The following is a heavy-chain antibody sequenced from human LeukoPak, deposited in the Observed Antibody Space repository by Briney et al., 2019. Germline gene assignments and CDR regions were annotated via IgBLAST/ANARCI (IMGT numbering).Heavy chain of an antibody. D-gene: IGHD1-1*01. CDR1: GFTFSSYS. V-gene: IGHV3-21*01. J-gene: IGHJ4*02. CDR3: ALRTWNFDY. Sequence: AGSLRLSCAASGFTFSSYSMIWVRQAPGKGLEWVSSISSSSSYIYYAYSGKGRFTISRDNAKNSLYLQMNSRRAEHTAVYYCALRTWNFDYGGQGTLVTVSS. CDR2: ISSSSSYI.